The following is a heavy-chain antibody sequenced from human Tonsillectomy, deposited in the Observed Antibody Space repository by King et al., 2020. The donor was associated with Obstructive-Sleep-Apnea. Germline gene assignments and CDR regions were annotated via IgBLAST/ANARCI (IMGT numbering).Heavy chain of an antibody. J-gene: IGHJ5*02. V-gene: IGHV1-8*01. CDR2: MNPNSGNT. Sequence: AQLVQSGAEVKKPGASVKVSCKASGYTFTSYDINWVRQATGQGLEWMGWMNPNSGNTGYAQKFQGRVTMTRNTSISTAYMELSSLRSEDTAVYYCARGNRRVVQLERLYWFDPWGQGTLVTVSS. D-gene: IGHD1-1*01. CDR1: GYTFTSYD. CDR3: ARGNRRVVQLERLYWFDP.